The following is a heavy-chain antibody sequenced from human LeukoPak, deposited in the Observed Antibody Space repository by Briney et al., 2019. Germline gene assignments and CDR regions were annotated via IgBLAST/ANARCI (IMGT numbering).Heavy chain of an antibody. V-gene: IGHV3-72*01. CDR3: TRDGAEGDDSAFDV. J-gene: IGHJ3*01. CDR1: GFTLSDHL. Sequence: GGSLRLSCVASGFTLSDHLMDWVRQAPGKGLEWIGRRRSKSKKYTTEYAASVKGRFSISGDESRNSMFLQLNSLKTEDTAMYYCTRDGAEGDDSAFDVWGQGTMVTVSS. D-gene: IGHD3-22*01. CDR2: RRSKSKKYTT.